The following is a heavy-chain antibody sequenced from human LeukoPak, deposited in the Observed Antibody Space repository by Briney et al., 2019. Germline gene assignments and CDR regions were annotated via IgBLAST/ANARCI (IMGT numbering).Heavy chain of an antibody. V-gene: IGHV4-39*01. CDR1: GVSFSSYY. J-gene: IGHJ4*02. CDR3: ARQYYDILTGKSYYFDY. D-gene: IGHD3-9*01. CDR2: IYYSGST. Sequence: SETLSLTCTVSGVSFSSYYWGWIRQPPGKGLEWIGSIYYSGSTYYNPSLKSRVTISVDTSKNQFSLKLSSVTAADTAVYYCARQYYDILTGKSYYFDYWGQGTLVTVSS.